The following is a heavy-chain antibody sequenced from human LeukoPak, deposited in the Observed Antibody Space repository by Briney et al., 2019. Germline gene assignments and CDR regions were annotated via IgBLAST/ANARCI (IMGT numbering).Heavy chain of an antibody. J-gene: IGHJ6*02. CDR3: ARSPPPLHNGMDV. Sequence: SETLSLTCTVSGGSISGFYWSWIRQPPGKGLEWVAYIYYTGSSNYNPSLRSRVTISVDTSKNHLSLTLSSVTAADTAVYYCARSPPPLHNGMDVWGHGTTVTVSS. CDR2: IYYTGSS. CDR1: GGSISGFY. V-gene: IGHV4-59*01.